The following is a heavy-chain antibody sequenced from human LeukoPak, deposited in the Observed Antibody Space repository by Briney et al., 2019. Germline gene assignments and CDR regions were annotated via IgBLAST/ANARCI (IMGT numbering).Heavy chain of an antibody. CDR3: AAGGYSGYDGPPFDY. CDR2: IVVGSGNT. CDR1: GFTFTSSA. V-gene: IGHV1-58*01. Sequence: SVKFSCKASGFTFTSSAVQWVRQARGQRLEWIGWIVVGSGNTNYAQKFQERVTITWDMSTSTAYMELSSLRSEDTAVYYCAAGGYSGYDGPPFDYWGQGTLVTVSS. J-gene: IGHJ4*02. D-gene: IGHD5-12*01.